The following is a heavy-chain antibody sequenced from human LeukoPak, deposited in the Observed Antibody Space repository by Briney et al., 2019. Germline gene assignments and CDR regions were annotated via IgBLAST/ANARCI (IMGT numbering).Heavy chain of an antibody. CDR1: GFTFSNAW. CDR3: TTPRSLDIVVVPAQADAFDI. J-gene: IGHJ3*02. Sequence: GGSLRLSCAASGFTFSNAWMSWVRQAPGKGLEWVGRIKSKTDGGTTDYTAPVKGRFTISRDDSKTTLYLQMNSLKTEDTAVYYCTTPRSLDIVVVPAQADAFDIWGQGTMVTVSS. CDR2: IKSKTDGGTT. D-gene: IGHD2-2*01. V-gene: IGHV3-15*01.